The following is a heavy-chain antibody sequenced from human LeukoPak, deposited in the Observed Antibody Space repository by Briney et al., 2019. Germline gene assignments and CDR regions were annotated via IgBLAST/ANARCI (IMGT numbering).Heavy chain of an antibody. Sequence: SETLSLTCTVSGGSISSSSYYWGWIRQPPGKGLEWIGYIYYSGSTNYNPSLKSRVTISVDTSKNQFSLKLSSVTAADTAVYYCARADQMIYGDYYLDYWGQGTLVTVSS. D-gene: IGHD4-17*01. CDR1: GGSISSSSYY. J-gene: IGHJ4*02. CDR3: ARADQMIYGDYYLDY. V-gene: IGHV4-61*05. CDR2: IYYSGST.